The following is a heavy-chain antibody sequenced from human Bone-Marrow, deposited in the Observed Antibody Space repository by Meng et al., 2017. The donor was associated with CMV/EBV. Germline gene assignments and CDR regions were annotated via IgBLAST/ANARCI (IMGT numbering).Heavy chain of an antibody. CDR2: IIPIFGTA. V-gene: IGHV1-69*05. J-gene: IGHJ5*02. CDR3: ARDATMVRGGARFDP. Sequence: SVKVSCKTSGGTFSSYAISWVRQAPGQGLEWMGEIIPIFGTANYAQKFQGRVTITTDESTSTAYMELSTLRPEDTAVYYCARDATMVRGGARFDPWGQGTLVTVSS. D-gene: IGHD3-10*01. CDR1: GGTFSSYA.